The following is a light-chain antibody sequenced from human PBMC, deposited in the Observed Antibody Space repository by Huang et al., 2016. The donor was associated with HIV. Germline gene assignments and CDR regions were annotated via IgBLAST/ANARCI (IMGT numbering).Light chain of an antibody. CDR1: QSILHSNGYNY. CDR3: MQAQQTPYT. CDR2: MGS. V-gene: IGKV2-28*01. Sequence: DIVMTQSPLSLAVTPGEPASISCRSSQSILHSNGYNYLDWYVQKPGQSPQLLIYMGSNRASGVPDRISGGGSGVEFTLKIGRVEAEDVGVYYCMQAQQTPYTFGPGTKLEIK. J-gene: IGKJ2*01.